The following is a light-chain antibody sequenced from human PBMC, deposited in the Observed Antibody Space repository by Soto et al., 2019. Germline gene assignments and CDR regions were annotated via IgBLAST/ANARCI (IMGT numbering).Light chain of an antibody. J-gene: IGLJ2*01. CDR3: SSYTSSITLV. V-gene: IGLV2-14*01. Sequence: QSVLTQPASVSGSPGQSITISCTGTSSDVGGYNYVSWYQQHPGKAPKLMIYDVNNRPSGVSNRFSGSKSGNTASLTISGLQAEDEGDYYFSSYTSSITLVFGGGTKLTVL. CDR1: SSDVGGYNY. CDR2: DVN.